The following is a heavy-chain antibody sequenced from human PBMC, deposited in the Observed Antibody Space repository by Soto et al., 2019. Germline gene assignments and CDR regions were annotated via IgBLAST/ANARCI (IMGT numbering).Heavy chain of an antibody. CDR3: ARSVDP. CDR1: GGSISSGGYY. J-gene: IGHJ5*02. Sequence: SETLSLTCTVSGGSISSGGYYWSWIRQHPGKGLEWIGYIYYSGTTHYNPSLRSRVTISVDTSKNQFSLRLTSVTAADTAVYYCARSVDPWGQGTLVTVSS. V-gene: IGHV4-31*03. CDR2: IYYSGTT.